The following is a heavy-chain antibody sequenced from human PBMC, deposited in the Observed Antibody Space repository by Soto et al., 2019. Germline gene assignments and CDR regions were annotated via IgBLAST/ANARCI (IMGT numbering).Heavy chain of an antibody. D-gene: IGHD2-15*01. Sequence: VGSLRLSCAASGFTVSGYWMHWVRQAPGKGLKWVSRISGGGGSTYYADSVKGRFTISRDNSKNTLYLQMNSLRAEDTAVYYCAAPVVVAEEGSDYWGQGTLVTVS. CDR1: GFTVSGYW. CDR3: AAPVVVAEEGSDY. V-gene: IGHV3-23*01. CDR2: ISGGGGST. J-gene: IGHJ4*02.